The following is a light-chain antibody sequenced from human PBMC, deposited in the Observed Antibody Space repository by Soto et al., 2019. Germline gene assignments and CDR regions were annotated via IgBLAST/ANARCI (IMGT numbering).Light chain of an antibody. CDR2: QAS. Sequence: DIQMTQSPSTLSASVGDRVIITCRASQSINSWLAWFQQKPGKAPKLLISQASSLESGVPSRFSGSGSETEFTLTISSLQPDDSVTYYCQQYKSYYRTFGQGTKVEIK. J-gene: IGKJ1*01. CDR1: QSINSW. V-gene: IGKV1-5*03. CDR3: QQYKSYYRT.